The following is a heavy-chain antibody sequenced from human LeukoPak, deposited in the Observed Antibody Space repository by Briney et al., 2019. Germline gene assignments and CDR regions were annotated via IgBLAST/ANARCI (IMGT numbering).Heavy chain of an antibody. V-gene: IGHV3-30*02. Sequence: GGSLRLSCAASGFTFSSYGMHWVRQAPGKGLEWVAFIRYDGSNKYYADSVKGRFTISRDNSKNTLYLQMNSLRAEDTAVYYCAKDRVNYDSSGDYYYMDVWGKGTTVTVSS. J-gene: IGHJ6*03. CDR3: AKDRVNYDSSGDYYYMDV. CDR1: GFTFSSYG. D-gene: IGHD3-22*01. CDR2: IRYDGSNK.